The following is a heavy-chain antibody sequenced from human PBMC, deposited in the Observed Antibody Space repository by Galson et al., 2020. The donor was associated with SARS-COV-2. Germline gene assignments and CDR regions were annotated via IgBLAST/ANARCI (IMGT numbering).Heavy chain of an antibody. CDR1: GGSISSGGYS. CDR3: ARGGCSGGSCYYYYYYMDV. CDR2: IYYSGST. Sequence: SETLSLTCAVSGGSISSGGYSWSWIRQPPGKGLEWIGYIYYSGSTYYNPSLKSRVTISVDTSKNQFSLKLSSVTAADTAVYYCARGGCSGGSCYYYYYYMDVWGKGTTVTISS. D-gene: IGHD2-15*01. J-gene: IGHJ6*03. V-gene: IGHV4-30-4*07.